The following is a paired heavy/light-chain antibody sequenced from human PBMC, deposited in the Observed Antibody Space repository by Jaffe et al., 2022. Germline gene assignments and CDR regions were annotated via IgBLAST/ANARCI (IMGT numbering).Light chain of an antibody. CDR1: SSDVGGYNY. CDR3: SSYTSSSTYV. V-gene: IGLV2-14*03. Sequence: QSALTQPASVSGSPGQSITISCTGTSSDVGGYNYVSWYQQHPGKAPKLMIYDVSNRPSGISNRFSGSKSGNTASLTISGLQAEDEADYYCSSYTSSSTYVFGTGTKVTVL. J-gene: IGLJ1*01. CDR2: DVS.
Heavy chain of an antibody. D-gene: IGHD3-16*01. CDR3: ARDYLRASDY. V-gene: IGHV3-23*01. Sequence: EVQLLESGGGLVQPGGSLRLSCAASGFTFNNYAMTWVRQAPGKGLEWVSAITANGGNTFYADSVKGRFTISRDNTKNTLYLQMNSLRAEDTAVYYCARDYLRASDYWGPGTLVTVSS. J-gene: IGHJ4*02. CDR1: GFTFNNYA. CDR2: ITANGGNT.